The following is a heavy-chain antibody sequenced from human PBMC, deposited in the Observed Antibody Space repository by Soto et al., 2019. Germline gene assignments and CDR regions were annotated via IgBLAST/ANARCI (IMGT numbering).Heavy chain of an antibody. CDR3: ERGPPGSAKESSNSSGFDH. Sequence: SETLSLTCAVYGGSFSGYYWSWIRQPPGKGLEWIGEINHSGSTNYNPSLKSRVTISVDTSKNQFSLKLSSVTAADTAVYYCERGPPGSAKESSNSSGFDHWGQGTLVTVSS. J-gene: IGHJ4*02. D-gene: IGHD3-22*01. CDR1: GGSFSGYY. CDR2: INHSGST. V-gene: IGHV4-34*01.